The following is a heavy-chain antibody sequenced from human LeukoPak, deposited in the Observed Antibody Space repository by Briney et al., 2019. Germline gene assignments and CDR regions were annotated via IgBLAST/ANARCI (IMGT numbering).Heavy chain of an antibody. CDR3: ARDRRLDYQLPADY. J-gene: IGHJ4*02. CDR2: ISGYNDYT. Sequence: ASVKVSCKASSYTFTSYGISWVRQAPGQGLEWMGWISGYNDYTHYAQNLQGRVTMTTDTSTSTAYMELRSLRFDDTAVYYCARDRRLDYQLPADYWGQGTLVTVSS. D-gene: IGHD2-2*01. CDR1: SYTFTSYG. V-gene: IGHV1-18*01.